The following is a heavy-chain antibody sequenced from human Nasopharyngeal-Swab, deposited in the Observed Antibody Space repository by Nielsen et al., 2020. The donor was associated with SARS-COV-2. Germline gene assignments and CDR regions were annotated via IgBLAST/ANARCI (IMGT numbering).Heavy chain of an antibody. Sequence: SETLSLTCAVYGGSFSGYYWSWIRQPPGKGLEWIGEINHSGSTNYNPSLKSRVTISVDTSKNQPSLKLSSVTAADTAVYYCARGFDLWGRGTLVTVSS. V-gene: IGHV4-34*01. CDR1: GGSFSGYY. CDR2: INHSGST. CDR3: ARGFDL. J-gene: IGHJ2*01.